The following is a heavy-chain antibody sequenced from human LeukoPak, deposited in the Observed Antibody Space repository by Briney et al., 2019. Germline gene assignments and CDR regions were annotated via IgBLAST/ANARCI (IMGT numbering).Heavy chain of an antibody. J-gene: IGHJ4*02. CDR3: ARGRGRYSGYDSRGTLNY. CDR1: VGSFSGYY. CDR2: INHSGST. V-gene: IGHV4-34*01. Sequence: SETLSLTCAVYVGSFSGYYWSWIRQPPGKGLEWSGEINHSGSTNYNPSLKSRVTISVETSKNQFSLKLSSVTAADTAVYYCARGRGRYSGYDSRGTLNYWGQGTLVTVSS. D-gene: IGHD5-12*01.